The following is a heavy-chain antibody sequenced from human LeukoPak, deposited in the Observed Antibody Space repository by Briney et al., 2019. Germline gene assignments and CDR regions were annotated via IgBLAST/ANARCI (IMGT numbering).Heavy chain of an antibody. CDR1: GGSISSYY. J-gene: IGHJ3*02. CDR3: ARGAYGGNSLGALDI. V-gene: IGHV4-4*07. D-gene: IGHD4-23*01. CDR2: IYTSGST. Sequence: SETLSLTCTVSGGSISSYYWSWIRQPAGKGLEWIGRIYTSGSTNYNPSLKSRVTMSVDTSRNQFSLKLSSVTAADTAVYYCARGAYGGNSLGALDIWGQGTMVTVSS.